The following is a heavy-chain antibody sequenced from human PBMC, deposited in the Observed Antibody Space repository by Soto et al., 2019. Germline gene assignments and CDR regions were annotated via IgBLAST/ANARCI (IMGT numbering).Heavy chain of an antibody. CDR1: GFTFGSYW. Sequence: EVQLVESGGGLVQSGGSLRLSCAASGFTFGSYWMHWVRQAPGKGLVWVSRISPDGTSTSNADSVKGRFTISRDNTKNTLHLQMDSLRVEDTAVYYCARDGGGLAHWGQGTLVTVSS. J-gene: IGHJ4*02. CDR3: ARDGGGLAH. V-gene: IGHV3-74*01. CDR2: ISPDGTST. D-gene: IGHD3-16*01.